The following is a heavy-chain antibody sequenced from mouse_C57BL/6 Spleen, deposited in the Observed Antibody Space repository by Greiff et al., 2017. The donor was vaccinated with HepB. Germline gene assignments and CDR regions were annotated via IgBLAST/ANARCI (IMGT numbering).Heavy chain of an antibody. J-gene: IGHJ2*01. Sequence: QVQLQQPGAELVKPGASVKMSCKASGYTFTSYWITWVKQRPGQGLEWIGDIYPGSGSNNYNEKFKSKATLTVDTSSSTPYMQLSSLTSEDSAVYYCARTGRSRSYFDYWGQGTTLTVSS. CDR1: GYTFTSYW. CDR3: ARTGRSRSYFDY. D-gene: IGHD1-1*01. V-gene: IGHV1-55*01. CDR2: IYPGSGSN.